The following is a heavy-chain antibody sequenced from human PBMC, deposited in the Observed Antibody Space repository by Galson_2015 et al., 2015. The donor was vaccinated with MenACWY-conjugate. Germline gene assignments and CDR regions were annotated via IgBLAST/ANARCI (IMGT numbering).Heavy chain of an antibody. V-gene: IGHV1-58*01. D-gene: IGHD6-13*01. J-gene: IGHJ6*02. Sequence: SVKVSCKASGFTFTSSAVQWVRQARGQRLEWIGWIVVGSGNTNYAQKFQERVTITRDMSTSTAYMELSSLRSEDTAVYYCAADDSRLTRDYYYYGMDVWGQGTTVTVSS. CDR2: IVVGSGNT. CDR1: GFTFTSSA. CDR3: AADDSRLTRDYYYYGMDV.